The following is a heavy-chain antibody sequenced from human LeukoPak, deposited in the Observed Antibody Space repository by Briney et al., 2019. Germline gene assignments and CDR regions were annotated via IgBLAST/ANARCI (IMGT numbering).Heavy chain of an antibody. J-gene: IGHJ4*02. CDR1: GGTFTNYA. V-gene: IGHV1-69*04. CDR3: ARVPQGSSWPYYFDY. Sequence: SVKVSCKASGGTFTNYAINWVRQAPGQGLEWMGRIIPILDVTNYAQKFQGRVTITADRSTTTAYMELSSLRSEDTAVYYCARVPQGSSWPYYFDYWGQGTLVTVSS. D-gene: IGHD6-13*01. CDR2: IIPILDVT.